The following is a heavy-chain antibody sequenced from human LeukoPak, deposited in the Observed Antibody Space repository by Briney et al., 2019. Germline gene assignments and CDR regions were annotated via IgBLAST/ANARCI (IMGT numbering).Heavy chain of an antibody. CDR1: GFTFSSYS. CDR2: ISSSNSYI. J-gene: IGHJ5*02. CDR3: VRDSSSSLSYIDWFDP. Sequence: PGGSLRLSCAASGFTFSSYSMNWVRQAPGKGLEWVSSISSSNSYIYYADSIKGRFTISRDNAKHPLYLQMNSLRAEDTAVYYCVRDSSSSLSYIDWFDPWGQGTLVTVSS. V-gene: IGHV3-21*01. D-gene: IGHD2-2*01.